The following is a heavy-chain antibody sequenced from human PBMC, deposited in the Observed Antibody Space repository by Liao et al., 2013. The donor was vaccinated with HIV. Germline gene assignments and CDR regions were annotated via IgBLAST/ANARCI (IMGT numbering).Heavy chain of an antibody. Sequence: QVQLQESGPGLVKPSETLSLTCTVSGGSISSYYWSWIRQPAGKGLEWIGRIYTSGSTNYNPSLKSRVTMSVDTSKNQFSLKLSSVTAADTAVYYCARGFEEDIVVVLTTTSESEDAFDIWGQGTMVTVSS. D-gene: IGHD2-15*01. CDR2: IYTSGST. J-gene: IGHJ3*02. V-gene: IGHV4-4*07. CDR3: ARGFEEDIVVVLTTTSESEDAFDI. CDR1: GGSISSYY.